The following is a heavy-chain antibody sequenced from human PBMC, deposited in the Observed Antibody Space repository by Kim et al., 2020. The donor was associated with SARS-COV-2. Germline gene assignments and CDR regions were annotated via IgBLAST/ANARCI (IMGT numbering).Heavy chain of an antibody. CDR1: GGSIISDTHY. J-gene: IGHJ4*02. Sequence: SETLSLTCTVSGGSIISDTHYWGWIRQPPGKGLEWIGSITHGGSTYYDPSLKSRVTMSIDTSTNQFFLRLASVTAAATAVYFCAKVDEDVDNWGQGNLVT. V-gene: IGHV4-39*07. D-gene: IGHD2-15*01. CDR2: ITHGGST. CDR3: AKVDEDVDN.